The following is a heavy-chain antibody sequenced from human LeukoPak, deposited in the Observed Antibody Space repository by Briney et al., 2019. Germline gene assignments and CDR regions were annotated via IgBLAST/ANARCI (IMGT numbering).Heavy chain of an antibody. V-gene: IGHV4-39*07. D-gene: IGHD2-8*01. CDR1: GGSISSSSYY. CDR3: ARAYIQWWAFDI. Sequence: PSETLSLTCIVSGGSISSSSYYWGWIRQPPGKGLEWIGSIYYSGSTYYNPSLKSRVTISVDTSKNQFSLKLSSVTAADTAVYYCARAYIQWWAFDIWGQGTMVTVSS. J-gene: IGHJ3*02. CDR2: IYYSGST.